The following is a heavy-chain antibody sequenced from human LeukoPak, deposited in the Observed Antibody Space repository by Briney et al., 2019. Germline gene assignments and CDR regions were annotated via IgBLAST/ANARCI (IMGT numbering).Heavy chain of an antibody. CDR3: ARLNHVYYYDSSGYYYHAFDI. D-gene: IGHD3-22*01. CDR2: IYYSGST. Sequence: SESLSLTCTVSGGSISSYYWSWIRQPPGKGLEWIGYIYYSGSTNYNPSLKSRVTISVDTSKNQFSLKLSSVTAADTAVYYCARLNHVYYYDSSGYYYHAFDIWGQGTMVTVSS. CDR1: GGSISSYY. J-gene: IGHJ3*02. V-gene: IGHV4-59*08.